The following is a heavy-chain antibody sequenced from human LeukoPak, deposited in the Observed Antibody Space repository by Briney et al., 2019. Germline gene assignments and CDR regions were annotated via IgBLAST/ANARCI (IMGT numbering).Heavy chain of an antibody. D-gene: IGHD3-10*01. Sequence: PGGSLRLSCAASGFTFSNAWMSWVRQAPGKGLEWVGRIKSKTDGGTTDYAAPVKGRFTISRDDSKNTLYLQMNSLKTEDTAVYYCTTRESGWFGELLLDYWGQGTLVTVSS. CDR2: IKSKTDGGTT. J-gene: IGHJ4*02. CDR3: TTRESGWFGELLLDY. CDR1: GFTFSNAW. V-gene: IGHV3-15*01.